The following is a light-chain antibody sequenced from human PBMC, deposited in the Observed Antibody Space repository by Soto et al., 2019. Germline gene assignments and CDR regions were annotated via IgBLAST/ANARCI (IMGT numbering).Light chain of an antibody. J-gene: IGLJ2*01. V-gene: IGLV2-8*01. CDR3: SSYARNRDIL. CDR2: EAS. CDR1: SSDVGGYNY. Sequence: QSVLTQPPSASGSPGQSVAISCTGTSSDVGGYNYVSWYQQHPGKAPKLMIYEASKRPSGVPDRFSGSKSGNTASLTVSGLQAEDEADYYCSSYARNRDILFGGGTKVTVL.